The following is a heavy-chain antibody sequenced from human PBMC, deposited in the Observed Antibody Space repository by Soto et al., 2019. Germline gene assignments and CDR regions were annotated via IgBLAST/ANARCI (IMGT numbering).Heavy chain of an antibody. J-gene: IGHJ3*02. Sequence: GSLRLSCAASGFTFSAYSMDWVRQAPGKGLEWLSYISPSGDTIHYADSVNGRFSISRDKARNSVYLQMNSLRYEDTAFYYCARGFYSNSFDMWGQGTMVTVSS. V-gene: IGHV3-48*02. D-gene: IGHD3-22*01. CDR1: GFTFSAYS. CDR3: ARGFYSNSFDM. CDR2: ISPSGDTI.